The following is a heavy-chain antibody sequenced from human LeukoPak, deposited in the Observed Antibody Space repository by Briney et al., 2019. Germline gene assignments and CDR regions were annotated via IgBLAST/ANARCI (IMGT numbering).Heavy chain of an antibody. CDR3: ARVTFLEWLSLNRQYYFDY. Sequence: TPSETLSLTCAVYGGSFSGYYWSWIRQPPGKGLEWIGEINHSGSTNYNPSLKSRVTISVDTSKNQFSLKLSSVTAADTAVYYCARVTFLEWLSLNRQYYFDYWGQGTLVTVSS. D-gene: IGHD3-3*01. CDR2: INHSGST. CDR1: GGSFSGYY. V-gene: IGHV4-34*01. J-gene: IGHJ4*02.